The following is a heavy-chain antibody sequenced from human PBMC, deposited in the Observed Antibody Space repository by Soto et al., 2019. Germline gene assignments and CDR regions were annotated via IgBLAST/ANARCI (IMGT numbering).Heavy chain of an antibody. Sequence: QVQLQESGSELVKPSQTLSLTCAVSGDYISTGAYSWSWIRQPPGKGLEWIGYIYPSGSTYYNSSLKSRVTISGDRAKNQFSLNLRSATAADTAVYYCARKSRNAFDIWGQGTMVTVSS. V-gene: IGHV4-30-2*01. CDR1: GDYISTGAYS. CDR2: IYPSGST. J-gene: IGHJ3*02. CDR3: ARKSRNAFDI.